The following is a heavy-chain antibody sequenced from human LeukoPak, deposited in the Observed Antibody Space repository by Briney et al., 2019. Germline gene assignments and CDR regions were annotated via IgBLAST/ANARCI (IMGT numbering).Heavy chain of an antibody. V-gene: IGHV3-7*03. CDR1: GFTFSNYW. J-gene: IGHJ4*02. CDR2: IKTDGSEK. Sequence: GGSLRLSCEGSGFTFSNYWMGWVRQAPGKGLQWVANIKTDGSEKYYVDSVKGRFTISRDNSKNTLYLQMNSLRAEDTAVYYCAKVFGWELPRGDYWGQGTLVTVSS. D-gene: IGHD1-26*01. CDR3: AKVFGWELPRGDY.